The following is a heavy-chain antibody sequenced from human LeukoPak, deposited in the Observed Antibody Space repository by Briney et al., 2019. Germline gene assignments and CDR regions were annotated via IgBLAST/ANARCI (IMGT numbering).Heavy chain of an antibody. CDR2: ISYSVNT. J-gene: IGHJ5*02. Sequence: PSETLSLTCTVSGGSISSSPYNWGWIRQPPGKGLEWIGTISYSVNTYYNPSLKGRVTISADMSKNQFSLNLSSVTAADTALYYCARLPTGFPNWFDPWGQGTLVTVSS. CDR1: GGSISSSPYN. D-gene: IGHD4-17*01. V-gene: IGHV4-39*01. CDR3: ARLPTGFPNWFDP.